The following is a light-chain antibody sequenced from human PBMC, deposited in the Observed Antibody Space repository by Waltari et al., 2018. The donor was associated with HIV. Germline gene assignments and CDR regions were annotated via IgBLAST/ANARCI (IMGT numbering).Light chain of an antibody. J-gene: IGKJ2*01. V-gene: IGKV4-1*01. CDR2: CAS. Sequence: DIVMTQSPDSLVVSLVERDTINCKASLSVVKTSGDRNYLACYQQKPGQSPKLLIYCASIPESGVPDRFSGSGSGTDFTLTITNRQAEDVAVYYCQQYHSLPYTFGQGTKLEIK. CDR3: QQYHSLPYT. CDR1: LSVVKTSGDRNY.